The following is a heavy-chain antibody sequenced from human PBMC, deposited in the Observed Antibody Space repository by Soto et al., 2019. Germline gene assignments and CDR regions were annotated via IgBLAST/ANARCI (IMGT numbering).Heavy chain of an antibody. CDR3: SRDHSSGWTQDY. J-gene: IGHJ4*02. Sequence: QVQLVESGGGVVQPGRSLRLSCAASGFTFSNYGMHWVRQAPGKGLDWVAFIWYDGSQKYYGDAVKGRFTISRDNSKNTVYLQMNSLRAEDTAVYYCSRDHSSGWTQDYWGQGTLVTVSS. D-gene: IGHD6-19*01. CDR1: GFTFSNYG. V-gene: IGHV3-33*01. CDR2: IWYDGSQK.